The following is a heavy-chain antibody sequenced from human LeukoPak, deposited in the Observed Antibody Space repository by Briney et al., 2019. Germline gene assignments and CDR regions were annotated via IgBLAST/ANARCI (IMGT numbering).Heavy chain of an antibody. CDR1: GYTFTSYG. V-gene: IGHV1-18*01. Sequence: GASVKVSCKASGYTFTSYGISWVRQAPGQGLEWMGWISAYNGNTNCAQKLQGRVTMTTDTSTSTAYMELRSLRSDDTAVYYCAREYNWNDRGDAFDIWGQGTMVTVSS. CDR3: AREYNWNDRGDAFDI. J-gene: IGHJ3*02. D-gene: IGHD1-1*01. CDR2: ISAYNGNT.